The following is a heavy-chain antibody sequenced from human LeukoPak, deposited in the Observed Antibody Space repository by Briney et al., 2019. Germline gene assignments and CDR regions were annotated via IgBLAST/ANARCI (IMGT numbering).Heavy chain of an antibody. CDR1: GGSISSGGYS. CDR2: IYHSGST. D-gene: IGHD2-8*01. J-gene: IGHJ5*02. V-gene: IGHV4-30-2*01. CDR3: ARANGVANTNWFDP. Sequence: SQTPSLTCAVSGGSISSGGYSWSWIRQPPGKGLEWIGYIYHSGSTYYNPSLKSRVTISVDRSKNQFSLKLSSVTAADTAVYYCARANGVANTNWFDPWGQGTLVTVSS.